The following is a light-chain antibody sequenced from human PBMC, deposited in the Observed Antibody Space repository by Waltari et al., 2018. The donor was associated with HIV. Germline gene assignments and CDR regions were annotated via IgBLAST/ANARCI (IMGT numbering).Light chain of an antibody. CDR1: QSVLYSFTINTS. V-gene: IGKV4-1*01. CDR2: LAS. CDR3: QQYVTTPIT. Sequence: DIVVTQSPDYLAVSLGERATVNCKSSQSVLYSFTINTSFAWYQQRPGQPPRLLIYLASARDSGVPDRFSGSGSGTDFTLTISSLQAEDVATYYCQQYVTTPITFGQGTRLEIK. J-gene: IGKJ5*01.